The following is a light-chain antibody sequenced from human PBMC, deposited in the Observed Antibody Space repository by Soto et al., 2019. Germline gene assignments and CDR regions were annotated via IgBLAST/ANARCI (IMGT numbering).Light chain of an antibody. V-gene: IGKV1-5*01. Sequence: DIQMTQSPSTLSASVGYIVTIACRASHSINTWLAWYQQKPGKAPELLIFDASALESGVPSRFSGSGSGTEFTLTISSLQPDDSATFYCLHYNSYSKTFGQGTKADI. CDR1: HSINTW. CDR3: LHYNSYSKT. J-gene: IGKJ1*01. CDR2: DAS.